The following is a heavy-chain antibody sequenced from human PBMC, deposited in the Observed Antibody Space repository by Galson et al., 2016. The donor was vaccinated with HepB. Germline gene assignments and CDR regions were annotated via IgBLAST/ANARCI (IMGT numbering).Heavy chain of an antibody. CDR3: VKDRLVVPTGMMVENFSFDF. Sequence: SLRLSCAASGFTFSSYAIHWVRHTPGRGLEYVSSIRSDGSGTYYADSVKGRFTISRDNSETTVYLQMRGLRPNDTAMYYCVKDRLVVPTGMMVENFSFDFWGRGTPVTVSS. V-gene: IGHV3-64D*06. D-gene: IGHD2-2*01. CDR2: IRSDGSGT. CDR1: GFTFSSYA. J-gene: IGHJ4*02.